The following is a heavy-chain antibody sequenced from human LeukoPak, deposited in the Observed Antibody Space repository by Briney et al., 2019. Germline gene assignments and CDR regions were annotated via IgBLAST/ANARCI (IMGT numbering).Heavy chain of an antibody. D-gene: IGHD6-25*01. V-gene: IGHV4-4*02. J-gene: IGHJ4*02. Sequence: SETLSLTCAVSGGPISTSKWWSWVRQPPGKGLEWIGEIYYSGSTNYNPSLNDRVTISVDTSKNQFSLKLNSVTAADTAVYYCASGLGAARSYFEYWGQGTLVTVSS. CDR1: GGPISTSKW. CDR3: ASGLGAARSYFEY. CDR2: IYYSGST.